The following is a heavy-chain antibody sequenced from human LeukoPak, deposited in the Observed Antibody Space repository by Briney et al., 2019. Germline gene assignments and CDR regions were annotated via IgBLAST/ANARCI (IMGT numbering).Heavy chain of an antibody. V-gene: IGHV3-48*04. D-gene: IGHD3-16*01. CDR1: GFNFNTYR. Sequence: GGSLRLSSVASGFNFNTYRMSVGREARGEGLEWCSYIISSSATIYYAYSVKGRFTISNDNAKNSLYLQMSILRADKTAFYYSARDRVGGRYYYGMDVWGLGTTVTVSS. J-gene: IGHJ6*02. CDR3: ARDRVGGRYYYGMDV. CDR2: IISSSATI.